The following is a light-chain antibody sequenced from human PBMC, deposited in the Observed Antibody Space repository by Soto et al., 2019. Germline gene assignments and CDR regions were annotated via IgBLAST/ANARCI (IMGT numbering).Light chain of an antibody. CDR3: ASWDDRLKGYV. V-gene: IGLV1-44*01. J-gene: IGLJ1*01. Sequence: LNQTASVSWTPGQPAIISCSGSRSNTESNSVNWYQQLPGTAPKIIIYINDQRTSGVPDRFSGSTFGTSVSLAISGLQSEDEADYYCASWDDRLKGYVFGTGTKVTV. CDR2: IND. CDR1: RSNTESNS.